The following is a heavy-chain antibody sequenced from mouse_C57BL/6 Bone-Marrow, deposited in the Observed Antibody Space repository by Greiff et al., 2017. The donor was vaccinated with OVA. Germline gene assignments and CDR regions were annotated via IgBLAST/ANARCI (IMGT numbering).Heavy chain of an antibody. CDR1: GFNIKNTY. D-gene: IGHD2-5*01. CDR2: IDPANGNT. V-gene: IGHV14-3*01. Sequence: EVQLVESVAELVRPGASVKLSCTASGFNIKNTYMHWVKQRPEQGLEWIGRIDPANGNTKYAPKFQGKATITSDTSSNTAYLRLSSLTSEDTAIYYCARSGYSNYDWFAYWGQGTLVTVSA. CDR3: ARSGYSNYDWFAY. J-gene: IGHJ3*01.